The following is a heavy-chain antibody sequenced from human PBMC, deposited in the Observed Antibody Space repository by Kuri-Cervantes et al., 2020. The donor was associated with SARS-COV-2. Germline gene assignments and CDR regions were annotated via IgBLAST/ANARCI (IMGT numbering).Heavy chain of an antibody. CDR1: GFTFSSYA. CDR2: ISSNGGST. V-gene: IGHV3-64*01. CDR3: AKGIRRFLESLDY. J-gene: IGHJ4*02. Sequence: GGSLRLSCAASGFTFSSYAMHWVRQAPGKGLEYVSAISSNGGSTYYANSVKGRFTISRDNSKNTLYLQMNSLGAEDTAVYYCAKGIRRFLESLDYWGQGTLVTVSS. D-gene: IGHD3-3*01.